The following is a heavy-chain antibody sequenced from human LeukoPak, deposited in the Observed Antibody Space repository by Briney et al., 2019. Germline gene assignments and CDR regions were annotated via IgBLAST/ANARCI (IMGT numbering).Heavy chain of an antibody. D-gene: IGHD2-21*02. CDR2: ISFDGSEK. J-gene: IGHJ4*02. V-gene: IGHV3-30*04. CDR3: ARSNDCGGDCYSFDY. Sequence: PGGSLRLSCAASGFTFSSYTIHWVSQAPGRGLEWVALISFDGSEKYYADSVKGRFTISRDKSKNTLYLQMNSLRADDTAVYYCARSNDCGGDCYSFDYWGQGTLVTVSS. CDR1: GFTFSSYT.